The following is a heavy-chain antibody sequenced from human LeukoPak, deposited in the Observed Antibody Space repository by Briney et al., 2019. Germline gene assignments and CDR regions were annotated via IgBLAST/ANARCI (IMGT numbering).Heavy chain of an antibody. CDR3: ARGEAYYDRNGLPGAALDF. Sequence: PGGSLRLSCTASGFTFSNHALLWVRQAPGKGLEWLTVISYDGRNEYYADSVTGRFTISRDNSKNTVSLQLNSLRVEDAAVYYCARGEAYYDRNGLPGAALDFWGLGTLVTVSS. D-gene: IGHD3-22*01. V-gene: IGHV3-30*04. CDR2: ISYDGRNE. CDR1: GFTFSNHA. J-gene: IGHJ3*01.